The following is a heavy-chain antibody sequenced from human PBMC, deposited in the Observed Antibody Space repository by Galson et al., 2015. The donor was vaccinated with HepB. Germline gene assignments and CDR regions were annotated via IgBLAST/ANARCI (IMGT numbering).Heavy chain of an antibody. CDR3: AREYTNNWLDY. Sequence: SLRLSCAASGFTFSTYGMHWVRQAPGKGLEWVAVIWYDGSNNQYGDSVKGRFTISRDNSQNTVYLQMNSLRAEDTALYYCAREYTNNWLDYWGQGTLVTISS. J-gene: IGHJ4*02. D-gene: IGHD1-1*01. CDR1: GFTFSTYG. CDR2: IWYDGSNN. V-gene: IGHV3-33*08.